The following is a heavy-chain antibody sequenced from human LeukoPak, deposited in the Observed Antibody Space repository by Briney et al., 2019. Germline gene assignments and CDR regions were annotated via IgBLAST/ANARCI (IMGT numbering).Heavy chain of an antibody. Sequence: ASVKVSCKASGYTFTGYYMHWVRQAPGQGLEWMGRINPNSGGTNYAQKFQGRVTMTRDTSISTAYMELSRLRSDDTAVYYCARGAPYYYDSSGYLRFDYWGQGTLVTVSS. V-gene: IGHV1-2*06. CDR2: INPNSGGT. CDR3: ARGAPYYYDSSGYLRFDY. J-gene: IGHJ4*02. D-gene: IGHD3-22*01. CDR1: GYTFTGYY.